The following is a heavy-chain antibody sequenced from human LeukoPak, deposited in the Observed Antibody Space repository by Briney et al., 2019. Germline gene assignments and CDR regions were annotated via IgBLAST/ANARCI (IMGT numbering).Heavy chain of an antibody. CDR1: GDSMSSDY. CDR2: IYRIGNT. CDR3: AGRGHTYFRD. J-gene: IGHJ1*01. Sequence: NPSETLSLTCSVSGDSMSSDYWSWIRQPPGKGLEWIGYIYRIGNTDYNPSLKSRVTISLDTSKNQLSLNLTSVTASDTAVYYCAGRGHTYFRDWGQGTLVTVSS. V-gene: IGHV4-4*08.